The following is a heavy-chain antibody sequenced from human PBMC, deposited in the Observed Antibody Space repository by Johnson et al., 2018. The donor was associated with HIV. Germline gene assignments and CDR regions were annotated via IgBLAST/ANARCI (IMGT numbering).Heavy chain of an antibody. CDR3: AKVSSWYFLRAFDI. V-gene: IGHV3-30*04. CDR2: ISYAGSNK. D-gene: IGHD6-13*01. CDR1: GFTFSSYA. J-gene: IGHJ3*02. Sequence: QVQLVESGGGVVQPGRSLRLSCAASGFTFSSYAMHWVRQAPGKGLEWVAVISYAGSNKYYADSVKGRFTISRDNSMNTLYLQMNSLRAEDTAVYYCAKVSSWYFLRAFDIWGQGTMVTVSS.